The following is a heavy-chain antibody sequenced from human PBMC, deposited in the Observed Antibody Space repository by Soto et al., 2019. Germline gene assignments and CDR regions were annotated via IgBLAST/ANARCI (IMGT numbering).Heavy chain of an antibody. CDR1: GGTISGYY. Sequence: ETLSLTCSVSGGTISGYYWTWIRQPAGKGLEWIGRIYSSGNTKYNLSLQSRVTMSLDTSNNQFSLSLTSVTAADTAVYYCARRQRFSDWFDPWGQGTLVTVSS. CDR3: ARRQRFSDWFDP. J-gene: IGHJ5*02. V-gene: IGHV4-4*07. D-gene: IGHD3-3*01. CDR2: IYSSGNT.